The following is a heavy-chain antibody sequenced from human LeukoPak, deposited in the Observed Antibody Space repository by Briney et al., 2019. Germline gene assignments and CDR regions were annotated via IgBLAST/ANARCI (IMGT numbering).Heavy chain of an antibody. Sequence: GGSLRLSCAASGFTFSSYAMSWVRQAPGKGLEWVSAISGSGGSTYYADSVKGRFTISRDNSKNTLYLQMNSLKASDTAMYYCARLGSVSWSAVGTTLDYWGQGTLVTVSS. D-gene: IGHD6-13*01. CDR1: GFTFSSYA. CDR2: ISGSGGST. V-gene: IGHV3-23*01. CDR3: ARLGSVSWSAVGTTLDY. J-gene: IGHJ4*02.